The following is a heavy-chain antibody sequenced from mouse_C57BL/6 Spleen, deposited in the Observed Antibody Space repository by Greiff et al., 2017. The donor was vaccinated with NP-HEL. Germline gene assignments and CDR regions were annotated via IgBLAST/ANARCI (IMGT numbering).Heavy chain of an antibody. Sequence: EVRLVESGGGLVKPGGSLKLSCAASGFTFCDYGMHWVRQAPEKGLEWVAYISSGSSTIYYADTVKGRFTISRDNAKNTLFLQMTSLRSEDTAMYYCARGLLRYPFAYWGQGTLVTVSA. V-gene: IGHV5-17*01. J-gene: IGHJ3*01. CDR2: ISSGSSTI. CDR3: ARGLLRYPFAY. CDR1: GFTFCDYG. D-gene: IGHD1-1*01.